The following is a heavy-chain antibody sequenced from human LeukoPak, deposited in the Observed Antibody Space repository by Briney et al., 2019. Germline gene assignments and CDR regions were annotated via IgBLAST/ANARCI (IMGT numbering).Heavy chain of an antibody. D-gene: IGHD2-8*01. Sequence: ASVKVSCKASGYTFTSYYMHWVRQAPGQGLEWMGIINPSGGSTSYAQKFQGRVTMTRDTSTSTVYMELSSLRSEDTAVYYCARYNGVCYRSCAFDIWGQGTMVTVSS. J-gene: IGHJ3*02. CDR2: INPSGGST. CDR1: GYTFTSYY. CDR3: ARYNGVCYRSCAFDI. V-gene: IGHV1-46*01.